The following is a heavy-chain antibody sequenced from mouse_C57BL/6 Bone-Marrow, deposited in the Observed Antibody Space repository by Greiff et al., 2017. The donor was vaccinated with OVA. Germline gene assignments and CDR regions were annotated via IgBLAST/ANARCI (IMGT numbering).Heavy chain of an antibody. CDR3: TRESLAGYSYYFDY. Sequence: EVNLVESGEGLVKPGGSLKLSCAASGFTFSSYAMSWVRQTPEQRLEWVAYISSGGDYIYYADTVKGRFTISRDNARNTLYLQMSSLKSEDTAMYYGTRESLAGYSYYFDYWGQGTTLTVSS. CDR2: ISSGGDYI. J-gene: IGHJ2*01. V-gene: IGHV5-9-1*02. D-gene: IGHD2-3*01. CDR1: GFTFSSYA.